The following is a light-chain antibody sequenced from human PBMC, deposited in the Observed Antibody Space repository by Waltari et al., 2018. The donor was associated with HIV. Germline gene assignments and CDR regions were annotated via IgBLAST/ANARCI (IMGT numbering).Light chain of an antibody. CDR3: CSYAGSYTYVV. J-gene: IGLJ2*01. CDR1: SSAFGGYKY. CDR2: DVN. V-gene: IGLV2-11*01. Sequence: QSALTQPRSVSGSPGPSVTMSCSGTSSAFGGYKYVSWSQQHPGKAPKTLIYDVNKRPSGVSDRFSGSKSGNTASLTISGLQVEDEADYYCCSYAGSYTYVVLGGGTKLTVL.